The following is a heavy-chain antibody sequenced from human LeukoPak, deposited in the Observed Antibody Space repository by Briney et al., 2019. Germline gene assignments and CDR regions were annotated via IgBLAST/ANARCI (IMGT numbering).Heavy chain of an antibody. CDR2: ISYGDGRAK. J-gene: IGHJ4*02. Sequence: GGSLRLSCAAPGFTFITYGIHWVRQAPGKGLEWVAVISYGDGRAKFYADSVKGRFTISRDNSKNTLYLQMNSLSAEDTAVYYCARKAVTGSGPAHFDYWGQGTLVTVSS. V-gene: IGHV3-30*03. CDR1: GFTFITYG. D-gene: IGHD6-19*01. CDR3: ARKAVTGSGPAHFDY.